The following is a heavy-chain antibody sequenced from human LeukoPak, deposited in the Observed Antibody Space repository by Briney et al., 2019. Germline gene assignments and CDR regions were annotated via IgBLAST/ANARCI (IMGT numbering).Heavy chain of an antibody. D-gene: IGHD4-17*01. CDR1: GGTISRYY. CDR2: IYHSGST. Sequence: SETLSLTCTVSGGTISRYYWSWIRQSPGGGLEWIGYIYHSGSTYCNPSLKSRVTMSVDRSKNQFSVNLTSVTAADTAVYYCARSYGDYYLDYWGQGTLVTVSS. J-gene: IGHJ4*02. CDR3: ARSYGDYYLDY. V-gene: IGHV4-59*06.